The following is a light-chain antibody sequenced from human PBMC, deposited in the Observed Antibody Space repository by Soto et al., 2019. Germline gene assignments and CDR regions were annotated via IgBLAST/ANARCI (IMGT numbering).Light chain of an antibody. J-gene: IGLJ1*01. CDR3: FSYTGSGTYV. V-gene: IGLV2-14*01. Sequence: QSALTLPASVSGSPGQSITISCTGSSSDVGDHSYVSWYQQHPGKVPKVMIYEVTNRPSGVSDRFSGSKSGDTASLTISGLQAEDEADYYCFSYTGSGTYVFGTGTKVTVL. CDR1: SSDVGDHSY. CDR2: EVT.